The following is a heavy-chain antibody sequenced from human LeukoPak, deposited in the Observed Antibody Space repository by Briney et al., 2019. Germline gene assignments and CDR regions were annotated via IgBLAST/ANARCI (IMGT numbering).Heavy chain of an antibody. V-gene: IGHV4-59*01. D-gene: IGHD1-26*01. CDR1: GGSISSYY. CDR3: ARGRGYSGSYHDAFDI. Sequence: SETLSLTCTVSGGSISSYYWSWIRQPPGKGLEWIGYIYYSGSTNYNPSLKSRVTISVDTSKNQFSLKLSSVTAADTAVYYCARGRGYSGSYHDAFDIRGQGTMVTVSS. J-gene: IGHJ3*02. CDR2: IYYSGST.